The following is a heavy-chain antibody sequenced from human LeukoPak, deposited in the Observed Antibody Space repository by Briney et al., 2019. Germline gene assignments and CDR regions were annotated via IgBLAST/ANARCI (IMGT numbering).Heavy chain of an antibody. J-gene: IGHJ3*01. CDR3: ARAELRYCSGTICHGRAFDV. V-gene: IGHV5-51*01. CDR2: IYVGDSHT. Sequence: GESLKISCKGSGYSSSSYWIGWVRQMPGKGLEWVGTIYVGDSHTRYGPSFQGQVTISADKSVNTAYLQWRGLKASDSAIYYCARAELRYCSGTICHGRAFDVWGQGTMVTVSS. D-gene: IGHD2-2*01. CDR1: GYSSSSYW.